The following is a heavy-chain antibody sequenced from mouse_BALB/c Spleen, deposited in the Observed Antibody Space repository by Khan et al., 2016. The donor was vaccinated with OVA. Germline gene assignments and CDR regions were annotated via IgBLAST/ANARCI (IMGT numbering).Heavy chain of an antibody. D-gene: IGHD3-3*01. J-gene: IGHJ3*01. CDR3: ARGRAY. Sequence: EVQLQESGPGLVKPSQSLSLTCTVTGYSITSDYAWNWIRQFPGNKLVWMGYISYSGSTSYTPSLKSRISITRDTSKNQFFLQLNSVTTEDTATYYCARGRAYWGQGTLVSVSA. V-gene: IGHV3-2*02. CDR1: GYSITSDYA. CDR2: ISYSGST.